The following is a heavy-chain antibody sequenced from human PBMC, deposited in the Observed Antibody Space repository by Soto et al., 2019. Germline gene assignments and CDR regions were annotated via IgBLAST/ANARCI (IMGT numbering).Heavy chain of an antibody. CDR2: ISYDGSNK. V-gene: IGHV3-30*18. CDR3: AKVGGTTIGMDV. CDR1: GFTFSSYG. Sequence: VGSLRLSCAASGFTFSSYGMHWVRQAPGKGLEWVAVISYDGSNKYYADSVKGRFTISRDNSKNTLYLQMNSLRAEDTAVYYCAKVGGTTIGMDVWGQGTTVTVSS. J-gene: IGHJ6*02. D-gene: IGHD1-26*01.